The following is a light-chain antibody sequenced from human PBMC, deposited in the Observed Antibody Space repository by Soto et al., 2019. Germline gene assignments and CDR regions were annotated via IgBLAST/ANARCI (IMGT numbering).Light chain of an antibody. Sequence: EIVMTQSPASLSLSRGERATRSCRASQSVISNLAWSQQKPGQAPRLLIYGASTWATGIPARFSGSGSGTEFTLTISSLQSEDFAVYYCQQYNNWPLTFGGGTKVDIK. CDR1: QSVISN. V-gene: IGKV3-15*01. J-gene: IGKJ4*01. CDR3: QQYNNWPLT. CDR2: GAS.